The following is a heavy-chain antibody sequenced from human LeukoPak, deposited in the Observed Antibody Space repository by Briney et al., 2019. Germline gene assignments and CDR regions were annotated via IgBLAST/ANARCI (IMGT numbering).Heavy chain of an antibody. CDR2: IHNSVGT. CDR3: AGHLYFGL. Sequence: SETLSLTCAVYGGSVSGHYWNWIRQPPGKGLEWIGAIHNSVGTDYNPSFKSRVPMSGDTSKNQFSLKLTPVTAANTALYYFAGHLYFGLWGPGTLVTVS. J-gene: IGHJ2*01. CDR1: GGSVSGHY. V-gene: IGHV4-34*01.